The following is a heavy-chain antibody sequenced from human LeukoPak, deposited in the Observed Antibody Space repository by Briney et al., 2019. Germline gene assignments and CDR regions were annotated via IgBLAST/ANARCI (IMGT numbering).Heavy chain of an antibody. V-gene: IGHV1-46*01. CDR3: ARDPGRGNWFDP. Sequence: GASVTVSCKASGYTFTSYYMHWVRQAPGQGLEWMGIINPSGGSTSYAQKFQGRVTMTRDTSTSTVYMELSSLRSEDTAVYYCARDPGRGNWFDPWGQGTLVTVSS. J-gene: IGHJ5*02. CDR2: INPSGGST. CDR1: GYTFTSYY.